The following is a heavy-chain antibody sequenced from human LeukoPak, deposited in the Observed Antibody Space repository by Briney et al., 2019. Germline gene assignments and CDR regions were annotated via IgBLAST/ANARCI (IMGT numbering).Heavy chain of an antibody. CDR2: INPNSGGT. V-gene: IGHV1-2*02. J-gene: IGHJ4*02. CDR3: ARASRYCSSTSCYIDY. Sequence: ASVKVSCKASGYTFTGYYMHWVRQAPGQGLEWMGWINPNSGGTNYAQKFQGRVTMTRDTSISTAYMELSRLRSDDTAVYYCARASRYCSSTSCYIDYWGQGALVTVSS. D-gene: IGHD2-2*02. CDR1: GYTFTGYY.